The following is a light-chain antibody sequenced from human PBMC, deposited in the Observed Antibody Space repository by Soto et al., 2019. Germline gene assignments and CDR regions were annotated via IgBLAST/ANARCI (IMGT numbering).Light chain of an antibody. CDR2: EVT. Sequence: QSALTQPPSASGSPGQSVTISCTGTSSDIGGYNYVSWYQQPPGEAPKLMIYEVTKRPSGVPDRFSGSKSGNTASLTVSGLQAEDEADYYCTSFAGNFNVVFGGGTKLTVL. CDR1: SSDIGGYNY. CDR3: TSFAGNFNVV. J-gene: IGLJ2*01. V-gene: IGLV2-8*01.